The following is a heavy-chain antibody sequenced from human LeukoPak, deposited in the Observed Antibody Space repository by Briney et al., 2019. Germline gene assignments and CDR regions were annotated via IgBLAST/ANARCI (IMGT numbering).Heavy chain of an antibody. V-gene: IGHV3-74*03. CDR1: GITFIGHW. Sequence: PGGSLRLSCAASGITFIGHWTHWVRQTPGKGLVWVSRINADGSSTAYADSVKGRFTISRDNAKNTVSLQINTLRVDDTAVYYCAREELEPSTHPFAPWGQGTLVTVSS. CDR2: INADGSST. CDR3: AREELEPSTHPFAP. J-gene: IGHJ5*02. D-gene: IGHD1-7*01.